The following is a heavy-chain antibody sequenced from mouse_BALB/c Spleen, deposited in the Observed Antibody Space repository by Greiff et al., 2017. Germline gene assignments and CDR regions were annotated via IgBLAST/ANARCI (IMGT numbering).Heavy chain of an antibody. D-gene: IGHD2-1*01. CDR1: GFTFSSFG. CDR2: ISSGSSTI. V-gene: IGHV5-17*02. J-gene: IGHJ2*01. CDR3: ARSYGNLYYFDY. Sequence: EVHLVESGGGLVQPGGSRKLSCAASGFTFSSFGMHWVRQAPEKGLEWVAYISSGSSTIYYADTVKGRFTISRDNPKNTLFLQMTSLRSEDTAMYYCARSYGNLYYFDYWGQGTTLTVSS.